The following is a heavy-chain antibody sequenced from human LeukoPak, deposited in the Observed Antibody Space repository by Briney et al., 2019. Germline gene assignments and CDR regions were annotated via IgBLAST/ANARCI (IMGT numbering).Heavy chain of an antibody. CDR2: IYHSGST. V-gene: IGHV4-38-2*01. D-gene: IGHD3-3*01. J-gene: IGHJ3*02. CDR1: GYSISSGYY. CDR3: ARPYYDFWSGFDAFDI. Sequence: SETLSLTCAVSGYSISSGYYWGWIRQPPGKGLEWIGSIYHSGSTYYNPSLKSRVTISVDTSKDQFSLKLSSVTAADTAVYYCARPYYDFWSGFDAFDIWGQGTMVTVSS.